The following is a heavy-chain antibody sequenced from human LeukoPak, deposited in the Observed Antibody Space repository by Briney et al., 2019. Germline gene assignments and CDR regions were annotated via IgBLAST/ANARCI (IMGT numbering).Heavy chain of an antibody. J-gene: IGHJ4*02. Sequence: PSETLSLTCTVSGGFISTFYWSWIRQPPGEGLEWIGYIYYSGSTNYNPSLKSRVTISVDTSKNQFSLKLSSVTAADTAVYYCARGGWSLDYWGQGTLVTVSS. CDR2: IYYSGST. V-gene: IGHV4-59*01. CDR3: ARGGWSLDY. CDR1: GGFISTFY.